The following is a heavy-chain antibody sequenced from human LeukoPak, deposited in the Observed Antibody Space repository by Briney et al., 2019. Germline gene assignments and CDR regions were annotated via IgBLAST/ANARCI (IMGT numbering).Heavy chain of an antibody. Sequence: GGSLRLSCAASGFTFSSYWMHWVRQAPGKGLVWVSRINTDGSSASYADSVKGRFTISRDNAKNTLYLQMNSLRAEDTAVYYCARVYSSSWYPSDYYYYMDVWGKGTTVTVSS. CDR1: GFTFSSYW. CDR2: INTDGSSA. V-gene: IGHV3-74*01. D-gene: IGHD6-13*01. J-gene: IGHJ6*03. CDR3: ARVYSSSWYPSDYYYYMDV.